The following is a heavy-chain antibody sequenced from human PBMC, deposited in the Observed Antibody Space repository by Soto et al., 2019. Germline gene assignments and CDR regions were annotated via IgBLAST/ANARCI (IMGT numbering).Heavy chain of an antibody. CDR3: ARGPMTTGYYKGSLAY. D-gene: IGHD3-9*01. CDR2: INAGYGNT. J-gene: IGHJ4*02. Sequence: GASVKVSCKASGYTFTSYAMHWVRQAPGQRLEWMGWINAGYGNTKYSQKFQGRVTITRDTSASTAYMELSSLRSEDTAVYYCARGPMTTGYYKGSLAYWGQGTLVTVSS. V-gene: IGHV1-3*01. CDR1: GYTFTSYA.